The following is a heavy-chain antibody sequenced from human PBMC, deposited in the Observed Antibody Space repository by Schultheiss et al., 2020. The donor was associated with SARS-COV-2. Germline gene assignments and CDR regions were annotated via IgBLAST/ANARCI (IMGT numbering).Heavy chain of an antibody. V-gene: IGHV3-33*08. Sequence: GGSLRLSCAASGFTFSSYGMHWVRQAPGKGLEWVAVIWYDGSNKYYADSVKGRFTISRDNSKNTLYLQMNSLRAEDTAVYYCARDAGHRDGYPPDYWGQGTLVTVSS. CDR2: IWYDGSNK. CDR3: ARDAGHRDGYPPDY. J-gene: IGHJ4*02. D-gene: IGHD5-24*01. CDR1: GFTFSSYG.